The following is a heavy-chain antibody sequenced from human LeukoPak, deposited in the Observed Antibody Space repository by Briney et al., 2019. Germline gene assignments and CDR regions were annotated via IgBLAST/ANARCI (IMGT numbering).Heavy chain of an antibody. Sequence: GGSLRLSCAASGFTFSSYAMSWVRQAPGKGLEWVSAISGSGGSTYYADSVKGRFTISRDNSKNTLYLQVNSLRAEDTAVYYCARGRLRYFDWLSNDAFDIWGQGTMVTVSS. V-gene: IGHV3-23*01. CDR1: GFTFSSYA. D-gene: IGHD3-9*01. CDR3: ARGRLRYFDWLSNDAFDI. J-gene: IGHJ3*02. CDR2: ISGSGGST.